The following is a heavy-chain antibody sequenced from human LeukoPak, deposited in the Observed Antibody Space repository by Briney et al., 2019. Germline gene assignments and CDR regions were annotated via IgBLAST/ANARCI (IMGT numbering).Heavy chain of an antibody. CDR2: ISYDGTNK. CDR3: AKGPPPANGYSQH. D-gene: IGHD1-1*01. J-gene: IGHJ1*01. Sequence: GRSLRLSCAASGFTFSSYAMHGVRQAPGKGLEWVAVISYDGTNKYYADSVKGRFTISRDNSKNTLYLQMNSLRAEDTAVYYCAKGPPPANGYSQHWGQGTL. CDR1: GFTFSSYA. V-gene: IGHV3-30*01.